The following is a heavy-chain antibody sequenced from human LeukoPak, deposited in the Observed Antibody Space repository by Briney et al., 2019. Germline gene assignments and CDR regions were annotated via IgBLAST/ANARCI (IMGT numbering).Heavy chain of an antibody. V-gene: IGHV4-34*01. CDR3: ARGGTIAVAGREGMDV. D-gene: IGHD6-19*01. CDR2: INHSGAS. J-gene: IGHJ6*02. Sequence: SETLSLTCGVYGGSFSGYYWNWIRQPPGKGLEWIGEINHSGASKYHPSLKSRVTISVDTSKNQFSLKLSSVTAADSAVYYCARGGTIAVAGREGMDVWGQGTTVTVSS. CDR1: GGSFSGYY.